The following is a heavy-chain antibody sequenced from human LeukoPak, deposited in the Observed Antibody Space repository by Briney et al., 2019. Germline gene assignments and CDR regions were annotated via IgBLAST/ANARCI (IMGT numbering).Heavy chain of an antibody. CDR3: ARHDVVPVIRRGFDF. D-gene: IGHD2-21*02. CDR2: IFYTGTT. J-gene: IGHJ4*02. V-gene: IGHV4-59*08. Sequence: SETLSLTCTVSGGSVSGYYWSWIRQSPGKGLEWIGYIFYTGTTLYSTSLRGRVTMSVDTSENQFSLKLSSVTAADTAMYYCARHDVVPVIRRGFDFWGQGTLVTVSS. CDR1: GGSVSGYY.